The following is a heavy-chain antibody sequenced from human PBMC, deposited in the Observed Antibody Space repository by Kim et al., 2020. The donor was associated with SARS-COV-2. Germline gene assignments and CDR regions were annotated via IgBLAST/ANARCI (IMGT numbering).Heavy chain of an antibody. CDR2: ISYSSTYI. CDR3: ARDRSLYPSPYGLDV. CDR1: GFTFSSYI. J-gene: IGHJ6*02. Sequence: GGSLRLSCAASGFTFSSYIMNWVRQTPGKGLEWVSSISYSSTYIYYADSVKGRFTISRDNAKNSLYLQMNSLRAEDTAVYYSARDRSLYPSPYGLDVWGQGTTVTISS. V-gene: IGHV3-21*01. D-gene: IGHD2-2*02.